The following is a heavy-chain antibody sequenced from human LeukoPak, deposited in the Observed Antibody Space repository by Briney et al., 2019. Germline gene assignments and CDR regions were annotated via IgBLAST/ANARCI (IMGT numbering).Heavy chain of an antibody. CDR2: IYTCGST. J-gene: IGHJ4*02. CDR1: GGSISSYY. Sequence: SETLSLTCTVSGGSISSYYWSWIRQPAGKGLEWIGRIYTCGSTNYNPSLKSRVTISVDTSKNQFSLKLSSVTAADTAVYYCARTYCSGGSCYYNYFDYWGQGTLVTVSS. V-gene: IGHV4-4*07. D-gene: IGHD2-15*01. CDR3: ARTYCSGGSCYYNYFDY.